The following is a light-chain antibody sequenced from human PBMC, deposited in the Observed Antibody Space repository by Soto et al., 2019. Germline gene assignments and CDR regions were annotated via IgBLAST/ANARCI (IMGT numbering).Light chain of an antibody. Sequence: QSVLTQPASVSGSPGQSITISCTGTSSDVGVYDYVSWYQQQSGKAPKLMIHEVSNRPSGVSNRFSGPKSGNTASLTISGLQAEDEADYYCSSFTSSRAYVFGIGTKVTV. V-gene: IGLV2-14*01. CDR2: EVS. J-gene: IGLJ1*01. CDR1: SSDVGVYDY. CDR3: SSFTSSRAYV.